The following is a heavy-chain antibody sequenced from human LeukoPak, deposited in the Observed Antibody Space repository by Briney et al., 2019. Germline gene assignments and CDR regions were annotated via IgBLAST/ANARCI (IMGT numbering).Heavy chain of an antibody. CDR3: AKAPVTSCRGAYCYPFDS. J-gene: IGHJ4*02. V-gene: IGHV3-23*01. CDR2: ISDSGNT. Sequence: QAGGSLRLSCAASGFTFNKHWMSWVRQAPGKGLEWVSAISDSGNTYHADSVKGRFTISRDSSKNTLYLQMNSLRAEDAAVYFCAKAPVTSCRGAYCYPFDSWGQGTLVTVSS. CDR1: GFTFNKHW. D-gene: IGHD2-21*01.